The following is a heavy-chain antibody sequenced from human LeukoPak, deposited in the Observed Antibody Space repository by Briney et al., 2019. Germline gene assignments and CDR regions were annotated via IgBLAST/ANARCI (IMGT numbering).Heavy chain of an antibody. CDR1: GYSFTSYW. J-gene: IGHJ6*03. CDR3: ARRVYSNSNSGYYYYMDV. V-gene: IGHV5-51*01. CDR2: IYPGDSDT. D-gene: IGHD2-2*01. Sequence: GESLKISCKGSGYSFTSYWIGWVRQMPGKGLEWMGIIYPGDSDTRYSPSVQGQVTISADNSINTAHLQWSTLKASDTAIYYCARRVYSNSNSGYYYYMDVWGKGTTVTVSS.